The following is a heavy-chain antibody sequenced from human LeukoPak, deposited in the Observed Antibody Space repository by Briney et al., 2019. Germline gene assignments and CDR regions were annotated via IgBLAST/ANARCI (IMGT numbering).Heavy chain of an antibody. J-gene: IGHJ4*02. Sequence: GGSLRLSCAASGFTFSDHHMDWGRQGPGKGMEWVGRRKNKDYAYSTVYVASVKGKFTFARDDPRTSLYLQMNSLTTEDTAVYYCANYRSWGQGTLVTVSS. CDR2: RKNKDYAYST. D-gene: IGHD1-7*01. CDR1: GFTFSDHH. CDR3: ANYRS. V-gene: IGHV3-72*01.